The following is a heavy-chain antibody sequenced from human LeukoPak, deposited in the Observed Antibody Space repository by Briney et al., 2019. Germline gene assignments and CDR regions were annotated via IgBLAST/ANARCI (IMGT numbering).Heavy chain of an antibody. V-gene: IGHV4-30-2*01. CDR1: GGSISSGGYS. J-gene: IGHJ4*02. Sequence: SQTLSLTCAVSGGSISSGGYSWSWIRQPPGKGLEWIGYIYHSGSTYYNPSLKSRVTISVDRSKNQFSLKLSSVTAADTAVYYCARGYSTGTPFFDYWGQGILVTVSS. CDR3: ARGYSTGTPFFDY. CDR2: IYHSGST. D-gene: IGHD2-8*02.